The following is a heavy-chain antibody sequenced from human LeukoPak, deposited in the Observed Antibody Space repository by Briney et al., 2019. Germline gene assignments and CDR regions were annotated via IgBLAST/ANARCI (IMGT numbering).Heavy chain of an antibody. D-gene: IGHD3-10*01. CDR2: ISSSGSTI. CDR3: ARGGYYGSGSPFYFDY. V-gene: IGHV3-11*04. J-gene: IGHJ4*02. CDR1: GFTFSDYY. Sequence: GALRLSCAASGFTFSDYYMSWIRQAPGKGLEWVSYISSSGSTIYYADSVKGRFTISRDNARNSLYLQMNSLRAEDTAEYYCARGGYYGSGSPFYFDYWGQGTLVTVSS.